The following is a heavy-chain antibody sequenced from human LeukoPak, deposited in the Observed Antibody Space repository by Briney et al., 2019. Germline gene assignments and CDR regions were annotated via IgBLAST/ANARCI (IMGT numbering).Heavy chain of an antibody. D-gene: IGHD2-2*01. CDR2: IYYSGST. V-gene: IGHV4-59*11. CDR1: GGSISSHY. CDR3: ASAPDYCSSTSCYRDYFDY. J-gene: IGHJ4*02. Sequence: PSETLSLTCTVSGGSISSHYWSWIRQPPGKGLEWIGYIYYSGSTNCNPSLKSRVTISVDTSKNQFSLKLSSVTAADTAVYYCASAPDYCSSTSCYRDYFDYWGQGTLVTVSS.